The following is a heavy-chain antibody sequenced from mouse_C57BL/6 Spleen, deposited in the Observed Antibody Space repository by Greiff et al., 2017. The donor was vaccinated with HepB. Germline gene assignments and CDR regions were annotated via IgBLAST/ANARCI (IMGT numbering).Heavy chain of an antibody. V-gene: IGHV1-26*01. CDR3: ARSEGMDY. J-gene: IGHJ2*01. D-gene: IGHD6-1*01. CDR2: INPNNGGT. Sequence: EVQLQQSGPELVKPGASVKISCKASGYTFTDYYMNWVKQSHGKSLEWIGDINPNNGGTSYNQKFKGKATLTVDKSSSTAYMELRSLTSEDSAVYYCARSEGMDYWGQGTTLTVSS. CDR1: GYTFTDYY.